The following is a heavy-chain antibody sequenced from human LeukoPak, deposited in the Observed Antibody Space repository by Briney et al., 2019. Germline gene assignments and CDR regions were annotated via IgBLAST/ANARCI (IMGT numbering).Heavy chain of an antibody. V-gene: IGHV3-23*01. CDR3: AKESGSYYGNFDY. D-gene: IGHD1-26*01. Sequence: PGGSLRLPCAASGFTFSTYAMSWVRQAPGKGLEWVSAISGGGDSTSYADSVKGRFTISRDNSKNTLYLQMNSLRAEGPAIYYCAKESGSYYGNFDYWGQGTLVTVSS. CDR2: ISGGGDST. CDR1: GFTFSTYA. J-gene: IGHJ4*02.